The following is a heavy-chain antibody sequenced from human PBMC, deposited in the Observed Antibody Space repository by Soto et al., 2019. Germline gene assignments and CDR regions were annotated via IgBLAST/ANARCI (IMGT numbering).Heavy chain of an antibody. Sequence: QVQLQESGPGLVKPSQTLSLTCTVSGGSISGGGYYWTWIRQHPWKGLEWIGYIYYSGSTYYNPSLKSRVTISVDTSKNQFSLKLSSVTAADTAVYYCARVCGGDCHYGMDVWGQGTTVTVSS. CDR1: GGSISGGGYY. CDR3: ARVCGGDCHYGMDV. V-gene: IGHV4-31*03. D-gene: IGHD2-21*02. J-gene: IGHJ6*02. CDR2: IYYSGST.